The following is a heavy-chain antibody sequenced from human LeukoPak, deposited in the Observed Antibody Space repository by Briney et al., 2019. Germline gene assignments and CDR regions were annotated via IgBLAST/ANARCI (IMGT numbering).Heavy chain of an antibody. D-gene: IGHD3-22*01. CDR1: GGSFSGYY. J-gene: IGHJ5*02. CDR3: ARAFNYDSSGYPGA. V-gene: IGHV4-34*01. CDR2: INHSGST. Sequence: ASETLSLTCAVYGGSFSGYYWSWIRQPPGKGLEWIGEINHSGSTNYNPSLKSRVTISVDTSKNQFSLKLSSVTAADTAVYYCARAFNYDSSGYPGAWGQGTLVTVSS.